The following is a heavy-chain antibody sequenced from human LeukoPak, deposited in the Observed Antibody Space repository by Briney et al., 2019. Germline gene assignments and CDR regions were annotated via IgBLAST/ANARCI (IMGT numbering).Heavy chain of an antibody. D-gene: IGHD4-17*01. CDR2: IYYSGST. J-gene: IGHJ4*02. CDR1: GGSMSSSRYY. CDR3: AGHGTETHRFDS. Sequence: SETLTLPCGVSGGSMSSSRYYWSWIRQPPGKGLEWIGSIYYSGSTYYNPSLKSRVTISVDSSKNQCSLKLSSVTAADTAVYYCAGHGTETHRFDSWGQGTLVTVSS. V-gene: IGHV4-39*01.